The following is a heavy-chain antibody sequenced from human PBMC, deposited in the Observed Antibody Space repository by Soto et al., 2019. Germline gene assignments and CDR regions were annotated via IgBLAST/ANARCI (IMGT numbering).Heavy chain of an antibody. D-gene: IGHD1-7*01. J-gene: IGHJ3*02. CDR2: IYYSGST. CDR1: GGSISSGGYY. V-gene: IGHV4-31*03. CDR3: ARDLAGTTYAFDI. Sequence: NPSETLSLTCTVSGGSISSGGYYRSWIRQHPGKGLEWIGYIYYSGSTYYNPSLKSRVTISVDTSKNQFSLKLSSVTAADTAVYYYARDLAGTTYAFDIWGQGTMVTVSS.